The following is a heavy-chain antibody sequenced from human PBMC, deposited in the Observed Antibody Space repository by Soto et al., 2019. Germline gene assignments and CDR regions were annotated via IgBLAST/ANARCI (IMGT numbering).Heavy chain of an antibody. CDR3: ARDRFYCCYVFDV. J-gene: IGHJ6*02. CDR1: GFTFSSYS. V-gene: IGHV3-21*01. Sequence: GGSLRLSCAASGFTFSSYSLNWVRQAPGKGLEWVSSISSNSSYIYYADSVKGRFTISRDHAKNSMYLQINSLRAEDAVVYYCARDRFYCCYVFDVWGQGTPVTVSS. CDR2: ISSNSSYI. D-gene: IGHD2-21*01.